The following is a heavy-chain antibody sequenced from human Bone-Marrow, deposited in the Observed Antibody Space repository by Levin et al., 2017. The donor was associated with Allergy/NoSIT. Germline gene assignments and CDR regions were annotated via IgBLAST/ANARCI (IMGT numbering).Heavy chain of an antibody. D-gene: IGHD6-13*01. V-gene: IGHV3-9*01. CDR2: LSWNSGSI. Sequence: LSLTCAASGFTFGDSAMHWVRPAPGKGLEWVSGLSWNSGSIGYADSVKGRFTISRDNAKNSLYLQMNSLKPEDTALYYCAKGPGIAAAKRYLDYWGQGTLVTVSS. J-gene: IGHJ4*02. CDR1: GFTFGDSA. CDR3: AKGPGIAAAKRYLDY.